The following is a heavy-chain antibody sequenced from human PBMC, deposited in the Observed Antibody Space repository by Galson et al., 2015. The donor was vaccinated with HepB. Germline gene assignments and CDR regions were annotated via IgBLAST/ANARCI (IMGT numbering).Heavy chain of an antibody. V-gene: IGHV3-30*18. J-gene: IGHJ6*02. CDR2: ISYDGSNK. Sequence: SLRLSCAASGFTFSSYGMNWVRQAPGKGLEWVAVISYDGSNKYYADSVKGRFTISRDNSKNTLYLQMNSLRAEDTAVYYCAKDRMQKYYYYGMDVWGQGTTVTVSS. CDR3: AKDRMQKYYYYGMDV. CDR1: GFTFSSYG.